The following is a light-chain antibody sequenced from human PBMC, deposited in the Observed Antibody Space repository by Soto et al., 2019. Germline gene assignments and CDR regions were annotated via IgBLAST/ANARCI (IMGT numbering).Light chain of an antibody. CDR1: QSVLYSSNNKNY. J-gene: IGKJ4*01. Sequence: DIVMTQSPDSLAVSLGERATINCKSSQSVLYSSNNKNYLAWYQQKPGQPPKLLIYWASTRESGVPDRFSGSGSGTDFTLTISSLQAEDVAVYYCQQYYSTPFTFGGGTKVENK. CDR3: QQYYSTPFT. V-gene: IGKV4-1*01. CDR2: WAS.